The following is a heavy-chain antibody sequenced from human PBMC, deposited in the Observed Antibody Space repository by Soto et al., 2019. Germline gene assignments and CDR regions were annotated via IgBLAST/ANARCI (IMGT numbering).Heavy chain of an antibody. J-gene: IGHJ3*02. Sequence: SGKVSCKASGGTFSSYAISWVRQAPGQGLEWMGGIIPIFGTANYAQKFQGRVTITADESTSTAYMELSSLGSEDTAVYYCARVGGSGSYASVAAFDIWGQGTMVTVSS. V-gene: IGHV1-69*13. CDR2: IIPIFGTA. CDR3: ARVGGSGSYASVAAFDI. D-gene: IGHD3-10*01. CDR1: GGTFSSYA.